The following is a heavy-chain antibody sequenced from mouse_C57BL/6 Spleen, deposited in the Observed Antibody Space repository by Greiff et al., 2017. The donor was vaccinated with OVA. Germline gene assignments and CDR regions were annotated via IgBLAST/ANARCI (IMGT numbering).Heavy chain of an antibody. CDR2: IRLKSDNYAT. CDR3: TAITRSYWYFDV. D-gene: IGHD2-4*01. Sequence: EVKVVESGGGLVQPGGSMKLSCVASGFTFSNYWMNWVRQSPEKGLEWVAQIRLKSDNYATHYAESVKGRFTISRDYSKSSVYLKMNNLRAEDTGIYYCTAITRSYWYFDVWGTGTTVTVSS. CDR1: GFTFSNYW. J-gene: IGHJ1*03. V-gene: IGHV6-3*01.